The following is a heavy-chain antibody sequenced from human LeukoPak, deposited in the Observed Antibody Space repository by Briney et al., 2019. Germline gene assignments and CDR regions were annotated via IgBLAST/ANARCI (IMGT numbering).Heavy chain of an antibody. CDR2: IYHIGST. D-gene: IGHD2-15*01. J-gene: IGHJ4*02. CDR1: GYFISSDYY. Sequence: PSETLSLTCAASGYFISSDYYWGWIRQPPGKGLEWIGTIYHIGSTYYNPSLKSRVIISVDTSKNQFSLKLNSVTAADTAVYYCARIYCTGGSCYHHDYWGQGTLVTVSS. V-gene: IGHV4-38-2*01. CDR3: ARIYCTGGSCYHHDY.